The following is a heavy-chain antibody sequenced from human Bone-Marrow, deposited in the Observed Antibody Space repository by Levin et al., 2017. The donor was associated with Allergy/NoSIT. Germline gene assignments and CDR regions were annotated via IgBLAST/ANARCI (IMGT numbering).Heavy chain of an antibody. Sequence: GESLKISCKTFGYTFTGFYIQWVRQAPGQGLEWMGRINPKYGDTDLAQKFQGRVTLTSDESNSAAYMELSSLRSDDTAMYFCARGGGNEGQFQPVNAFDLWGQGTMVTVSS. CDR2: INPKYGDT. J-gene: IGHJ3*01. V-gene: IGHV1-2*06. CDR1: GYTFTGFY. D-gene: IGHD3-10*01. CDR3: ARGGGNEGQFQPVNAFDL.